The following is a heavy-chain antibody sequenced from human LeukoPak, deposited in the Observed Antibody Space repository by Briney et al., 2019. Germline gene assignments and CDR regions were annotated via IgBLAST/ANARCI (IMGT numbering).Heavy chain of an antibody. Sequence: GGSLRLSCITSGFTFGDYGLSWVRQAPGKGLEWVGFIRSKAYGATTEYAASLKDRFTISRDDSKSIAYLQVNSLKTEDTAVYYCTRILLKWELPGSDAFDIWGEGTMVTVSS. CDR2: IRSKAYGATT. V-gene: IGHV3-49*04. CDR3: TRILLKWELPGSDAFDI. CDR1: GFTFGDYG. J-gene: IGHJ3*02. D-gene: IGHD1-26*01.